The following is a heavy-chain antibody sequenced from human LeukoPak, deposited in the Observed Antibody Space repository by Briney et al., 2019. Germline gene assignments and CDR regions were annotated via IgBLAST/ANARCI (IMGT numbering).Heavy chain of an antibody. CDR2: ISYDGSNK. D-gene: IGHD5-18*01. CDR1: GFTFSSYA. V-gene: IGHV3-30-3*01. Sequence: PGRSLRLSCAASGFTFSSYAMHWVRQAPGKGLEWVAVISYDGSNKYYADSVKGRFTISRDNSKNTLYLQMNSLRAEDTAVYYCARALPQVRGYSFSGDGVYWGQGTLVTVSS. CDR3: ARALPQVRGYSFSGDGVY. J-gene: IGHJ4*02.